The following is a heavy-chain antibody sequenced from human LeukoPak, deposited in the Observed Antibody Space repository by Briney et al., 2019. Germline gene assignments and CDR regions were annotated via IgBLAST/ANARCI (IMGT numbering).Heavy chain of an antibody. D-gene: IGHD1-1*01. CDR1: GGSISSYY. Sequence: SETLSLTCTVSGGSISSYYWSWIRQPAGKGLEWIGRIYISGSTNYNPSLTSRVTMPVARSNNQFSLNLTSLTAGATAGYCCASSRRTSNDVGFNYWGQGNLVTVSS. CDR2: IYISGST. V-gene: IGHV4-4*07. J-gene: IGHJ4*02. CDR3: ASSRRTSNDVGFNY.